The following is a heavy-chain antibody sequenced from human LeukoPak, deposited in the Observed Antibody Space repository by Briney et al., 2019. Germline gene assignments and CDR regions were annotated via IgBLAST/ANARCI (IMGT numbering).Heavy chain of an antibody. CDR3: ARHIPKPTMVKRGSYYYMDF. CDR2: ISWDGGST. J-gene: IGHJ6*03. Sequence: PGGSLALSCAASGFTFYDYAMHWVRHAPGKGLEWVSLISWDGGSTYYADSVKGRFTISRDNSKNSLYLQMNSLRAEDTALYYCARHIPKPTMVKRGSYYYMDFWGKGTTVTVSS. CDR1: GFTFYDYA. V-gene: IGHV3-43D*03. D-gene: IGHD4-23*01.